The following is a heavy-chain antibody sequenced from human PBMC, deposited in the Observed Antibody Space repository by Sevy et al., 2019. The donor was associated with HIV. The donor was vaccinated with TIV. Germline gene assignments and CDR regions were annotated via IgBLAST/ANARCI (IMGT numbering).Heavy chain of an antibody. Sequence: GGSLRLSCAASGFTFDDYTMHWVRQAPGKGMEWVSLISWDGGSTYYAHSVKGRFTISRDNSKNSLYLQMNSLRTEDTALYYCASPALDCSSTSCYPSYWGQGTLVTVSS. CDR3: ASPALDCSSTSCYPSY. D-gene: IGHD2-2*01. J-gene: IGHJ4*02. V-gene: IGHV3-43*01. CDR1: GFTFDDYT. CDR2: ISWDGGST.